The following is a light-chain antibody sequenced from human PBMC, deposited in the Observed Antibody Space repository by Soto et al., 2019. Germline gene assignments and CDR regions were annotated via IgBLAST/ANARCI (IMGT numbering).Light chain of an antibody. J-gene: IGLJ2*01. CDR2: AVS. V-gene: IGLV2-14*03. Sequence: QSVLTQPASVSGSPGQSITISCTGTSSDVGDHNYVSWYQQQPGKAPKLMIYAVSNRPSGVSNRFSGSKSGNTASLTISGLTAEDEADYYCSSYTTSSTVIFGGGTKLTVL. CDR1: SSDVGDHNY. CDR3: SSYTTSSTVI.